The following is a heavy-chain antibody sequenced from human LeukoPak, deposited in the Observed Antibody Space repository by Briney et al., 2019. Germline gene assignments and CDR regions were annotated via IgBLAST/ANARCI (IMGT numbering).Heavy chain of an antibody. V-gene: IGHV3-21*01. J-gene: IGHJ3*02. D-gene: IGHD1-26*01. Sequence: GGSLRLSCAASGFTFSSYSMNWVRQAPGKGLEWVSSISSSSSYIYYADSVKGRFTISRDNAKNSLYLQMNSLRAEDTAVYYCARDFVGATGNAFDIWGQGTMVTVSS. CDR2: ISSSSSYI. CDR3: ARDFVGATGNAFDI. CDR1: GFTFSSYS.